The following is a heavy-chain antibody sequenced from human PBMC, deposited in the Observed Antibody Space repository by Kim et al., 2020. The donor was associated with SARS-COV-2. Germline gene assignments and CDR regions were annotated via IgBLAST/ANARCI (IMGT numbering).Heavy chain of an antibody. Sequence: LKSRVTISVDTSKNQFSLKLSSVTAADTAVYYCARDRYSSSWYSDYYYMDVWGKGTTVTVSS. D-gene: IGHD6-13*01. J-gene: IGHJ6*03. CDR3: ARDRYSSSWYSDYYYMDV. V-gene: IGHV4-34*01.